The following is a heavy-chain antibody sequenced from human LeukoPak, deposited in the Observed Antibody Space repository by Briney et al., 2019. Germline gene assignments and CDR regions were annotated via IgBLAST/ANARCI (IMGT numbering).Heavy chain of an antibody. D-gene: IGHD3-10*01. Sequence: SETLSLTCTVSGDSISSSYWSWIRQPPGKGLEWIGYIYYTGSSYDNPSLKSRATTSIDMSKNQFSLKLSSVTAADTAVYYCAGYGSGSYYKAFDFWGQGILVTVSS. V-gene: IGHV4-59*01. CDR3: AGYGSGSYYKAFDF. CDR1: GDSISSSY. CDR2: IYYTGSS. J-gene: IGHJ4*02.